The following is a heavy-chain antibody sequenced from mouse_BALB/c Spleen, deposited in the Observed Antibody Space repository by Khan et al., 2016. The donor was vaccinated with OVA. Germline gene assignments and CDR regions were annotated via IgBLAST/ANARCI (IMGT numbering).Heavy chain of an antibody. CDR3: ERLAYYYDSEGFAY. CDR2: VSTGGHYT. D-gene: IGHD1-1*01. J-gene: IGHJ3*01. Sequence: EVELVESGGDVVKPGGSLKLSCAASGFTFSTYGMSWVRQTPDKRLEWVATVSTGGHYTYYPDTVKGRFTISRDNAKNTLYLQMNSLKSEDTAMFYGERLAYYYDSEGFAYWGQGTLVTVSA. V-gene: IGHV5-6*01. CDR1: GFTFSTYG.